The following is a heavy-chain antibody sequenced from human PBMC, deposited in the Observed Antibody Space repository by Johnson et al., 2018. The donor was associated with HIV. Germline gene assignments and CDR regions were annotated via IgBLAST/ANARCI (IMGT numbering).Heavy chain of an antibody. J-gene: IGHJ3*02. V-gene: IGHV3-30-3*01. CDR3: TSERGRYYDSSNDAFDI. Sequence: QMLLVESGGGLAQPGKSLRLSCAASGFTFDEYAMYWVRLFPGKGLEWVAVISFDGSTIYYANSVEGRFTISRDNSRDTLSLQMNSLRVEDTALYYCTSERGRYYDSSNDAFDIWGQGTMVTVSS. CDR1: GFTFDEYA. CDR2: ISFDGSTI. D-gene: IGHD3-22*01.